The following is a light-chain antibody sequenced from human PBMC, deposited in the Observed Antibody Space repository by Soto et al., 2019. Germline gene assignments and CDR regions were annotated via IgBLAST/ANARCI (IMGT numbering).Light chain of an antibody. J-gene: IGKJ1*01. CDR2: GAS. Sequence: EIVLTQSPGTLSLSPGEGATLSCRTSQSVDSNYLAWYQQKPGQAPRLLIYGASTRATGIPDRFSGSGFGTDFTLTITRLEPEDFAVYYCQQYGSSLWTFSLGTKVEIK. V-gene: IGKV3-20*01. CDR3: QQYGSSLWT. CDR1: QSVDSNY.